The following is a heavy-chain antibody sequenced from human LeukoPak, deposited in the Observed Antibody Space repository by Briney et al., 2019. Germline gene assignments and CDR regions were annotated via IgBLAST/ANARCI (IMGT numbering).Heavy chain of an antibody. Sequence: GASVKVSCKASGYTFTSYGISWVRQAPGQGLEWMGWISAYNGNTNYAQKLQGRVTMTTDTSTSTAYMELRSLRSDDTAVYYCARMYYGSGSYLTGYYYYMDVWGKGTTVTISS. CDR3: ARMYYGSGSYLTGYYYYMDV. CDR1: GYTFTSYG. V-gene: IGHV1-18*01. J-gene: IGHJ6*03. CDR2: ISAYNGNT. D-gene: IGHD3-10*01.